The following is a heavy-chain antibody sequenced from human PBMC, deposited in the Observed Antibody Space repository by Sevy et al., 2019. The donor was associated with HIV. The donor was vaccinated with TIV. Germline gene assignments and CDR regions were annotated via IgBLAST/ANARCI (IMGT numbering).Heavy chain of an antibody. CDR3: ARGPSFIVVVPAATSDY. D-gene: IGHD2-2*01. V-gene: IGHV3-30*04. Sequence: GGCLRLSCAASGFTFSSYAMHWVRQAPGKGLEWVAVISYDGSNKYYADSVKGRFTISRDNSKNTLYLQMNSLRAEDTAVYYCARGPSFIVVVPAATSDYWGQGTLVTVSS. J-gene: IGHJ4*02. CDR2: ISYDGSNK. CDR1: GFTFSSYA.